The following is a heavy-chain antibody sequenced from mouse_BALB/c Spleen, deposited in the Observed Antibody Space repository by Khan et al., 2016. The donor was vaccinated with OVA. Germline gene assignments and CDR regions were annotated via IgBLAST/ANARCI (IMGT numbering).Heavy chain of an antibody. CDR1: GFTFSTYG. Sequence: EVELVESGGDFVRPGGSLKLSCAASGFTFSTYGMSWVRQTPDKRLEWVATINTGGAYTYYPDSVKGRFTISSYNAKNTLYLQLNSLKSEDTAIYYCARLAYYYNSEGFAYWGQGTLVTVSA. J-gene: IGHJ3*01. V-gene: IGHV5-6*01. CDR3: ARLAYYYNSEGFAY. CDR2: INTGGAYT. D-gene: IGHD1-1*01.